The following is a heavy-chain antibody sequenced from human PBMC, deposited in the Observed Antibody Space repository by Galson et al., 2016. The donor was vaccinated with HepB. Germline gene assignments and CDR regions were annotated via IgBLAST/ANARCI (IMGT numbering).Heavy chain of an antibody. CDR3: ARGDIVGAILDY. J-gene: IGHJ4*02. V-gene: IGHV3-30*03. CDR1: GFTFSSFG. CDR2: TSYDGGHK. Sequence: SLRLSCAASGFTFSSFGMHWVRQPPGKGLEWVAVTSYDGGHKYYGDSVRGRFTISRDNAKNSLYLQMNSLRAEDTAVYYCARGDIVGAILDYWGQGTLVTVSS. D-gene: IGHD1-26*01.